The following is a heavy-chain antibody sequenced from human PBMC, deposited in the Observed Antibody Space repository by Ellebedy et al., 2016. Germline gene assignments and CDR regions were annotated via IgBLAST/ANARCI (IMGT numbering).Heavy chain of an antibody. J-gene: IGHJ4*02. V-gene: IGHV1-69*04. Sequence: ASVKVSCKASGGTFSSYAISWVRQAPGQGLEWMGRIVPILGIANYAQKFQGRVTITADRSTSTAYMELSSLRSEDTAVYYCARSGDTSMAFTPSLDYWGQGTLVTVSS. CDR2: IVPILGIA. D-gene: IGHD5-18*01. CDR3: ARSGDTSMAFTPSLDY. CDR1: GGTFSSYA.